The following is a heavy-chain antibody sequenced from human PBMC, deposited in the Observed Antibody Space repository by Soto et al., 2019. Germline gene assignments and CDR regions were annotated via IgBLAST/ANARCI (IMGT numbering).Heavy chain of an antibody. V-gene: IGHV3-23*01. CDR2: LSGGGANT. Sequence: VGSLRLSFAASGFSFSTYSMAWVRQAAGKGPQWVSGLSGGGANTFYIDSVRGRFTISVDNSKNTVYLQMDSLRADDTAVYYCARWSGYADAWGQGTLVTVSS. CDR3: ARWSGYADA. CDR1: GFSFSTYS. D-gene: IGHD4-17*01. J-gene: IGHJ4*02.